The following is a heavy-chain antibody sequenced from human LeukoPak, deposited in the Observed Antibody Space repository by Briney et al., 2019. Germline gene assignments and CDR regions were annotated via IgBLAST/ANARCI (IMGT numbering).Heavy chain of an antibody. CDR1: GYTLTELS. V-gene: IGHV1-46*01. J-gene: IGHJ4*02. D-gene: IGHD3-10*01. CDR2: INSSGGGT. Sequence: ASVKVSCKVSGYTLTELSMHWVRQAPGKGLEWLGTINSSGGGTTYAQKFQGRLTMTRDTSTRTVYMELTSLTSEDTGVYWCARDALAMSSYFDYWGQGTLVTVSS. CDR3: ARDALAMSSYFDY.